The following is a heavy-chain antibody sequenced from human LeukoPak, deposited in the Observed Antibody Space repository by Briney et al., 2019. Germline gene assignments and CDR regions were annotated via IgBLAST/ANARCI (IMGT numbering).Heavy chain of an antibody. CDR2: IHYTGST. J-gene: IGHJ5*02. V-gene: IGHV4-59*02. CDR1: GFTVSGNY. D-gene: IGHD3-10*01. Sequence: GSLRLSCAVSGFTVSGNYMSWIRQSPGKGLECIGYIHYTGSTNYNPSLKSRVTISVETSKNQFSLKLKSVTAADTAVYYCARGGYYGSGNDFRFDPWGQGTLVTVSS. CDR3: ARGGYYGSGNDFRFDP.